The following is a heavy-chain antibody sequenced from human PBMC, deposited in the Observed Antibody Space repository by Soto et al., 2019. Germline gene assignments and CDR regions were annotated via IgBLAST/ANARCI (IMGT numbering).Heavy chain of an antibody. CDR3: ARAAYQYYYGSGSSYNWFDP. J-gene: IGHJ5*02. D-gene: IGHD3-10*01. CDR2: INPSGGST. V-gene: IGHV1-46*03. CDR1: GYTLTSYY. Sequence: GASVKVSCKASGYTLTSYYMHWVRQAPGQGLEWMGIINPSGGSTSYAQKFQGRVTMTRDTSTSTVYMELSSLRSEDTAVYYCARAAYQYYYGSGSSYNWFDPWGQGTLVTVSS.